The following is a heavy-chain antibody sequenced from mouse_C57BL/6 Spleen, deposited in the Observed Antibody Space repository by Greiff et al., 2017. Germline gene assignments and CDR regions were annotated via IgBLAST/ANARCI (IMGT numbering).Heavy chain of an antibody. D-gene: IGHD1-1*01. Sequence: DVQLVESGPGLAKPSQTLSLTCSVTGYSITSDYWNWIRKFPGNKLEYMGYISYSGSTYYNPSLNSRISITRDTSKNQYYLQLNSLTTENTATYYCARRPVVATYYFDYWGQGTTLTVSS. J-gene: IGHJ2*01. CDR3: ARRPVVATYYFDY. V-gene: IGHV3-8*01. CDR2: ISYSGST. CDR1: GYSITSDY.